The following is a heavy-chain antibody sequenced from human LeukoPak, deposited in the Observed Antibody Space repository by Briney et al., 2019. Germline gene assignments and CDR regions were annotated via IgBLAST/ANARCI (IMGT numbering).Heavy chain of an antibody. CDR2: MNPNSGNT. V-gene: IGHV1-8*03. CDR3: ARRVIFGQLVGDYYYYYYYMDV. J-gene: IGHJ6*03. D-gene: IGHD6-13*01. Sequence: ASVKVSCKASGYTFTSYDINWVRQATGQGLEWMGWMNPNSGNTGYAQKFQGRVTITRNTSISTAYMELSSLRSEDTAVYYCARRVIFGQLVGDYYYYYYYMDVWGKGTTVTVSS. CDR1: GYTFTSYD.